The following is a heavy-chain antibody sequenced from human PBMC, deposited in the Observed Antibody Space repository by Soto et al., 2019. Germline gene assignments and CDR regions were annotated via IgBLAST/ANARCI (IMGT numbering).Heavy chain of an antibody. CDR3: ARGSSSWYVSFDY. CDR2: INSEGSIT. CDR1: GFTFSSNW. Sequence: GGSLRLSCAASGFTFSSNWMHWVRQAPGKGLVWVSRINSEGSITSYADSVKGQFTISRDNAKNTLYLQMNSLRADDTAVYYCARGSSSWYVSFDYWGQGILVTVSS. J-gene: IGHJ4*02. V-gene: IGHV3-74*01. D-gene: IGHD6-13*01.